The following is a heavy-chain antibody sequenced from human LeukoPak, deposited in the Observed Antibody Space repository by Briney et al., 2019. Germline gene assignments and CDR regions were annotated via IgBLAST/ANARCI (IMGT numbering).Heavy chain of an antibody. CDR1: GYTFTRYY. J-gene: IGHJ4*02. Sequence: ASVKVSCKASGYTFTRYYMHWVRQAPGQGLEGVGIINSSGGSTSYAQKFQGRVTMTRDTSTSTVYMELRSLRSEDTAVYYCARAPEGTIFGVVIFPLDDWGQGTLVTVSS. CDR2: INSSGGST. V-gene: IGHV1-46*01. D-gene: IGHD3-3*01. CDR3: ARAPEGTIFGVVIFPLDD.